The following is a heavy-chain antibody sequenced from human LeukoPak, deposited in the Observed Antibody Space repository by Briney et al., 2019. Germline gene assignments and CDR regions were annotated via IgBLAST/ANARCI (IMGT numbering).Heavy chain of an antibody. CDR3: AKGRWIGSKYIPYFDY. V-gene: IGHV3-23*01. J-gene: IGHJ4*02. Sequence: PGGSLRLSCAASGFTFSRNAMNWVRQAPGKGLEWLSGISGSGDSTYYADSVKGLFTISRDNSKNTLYLQMNSLRAEDTAVYYCAKGRWIGSKYIPYFDYWGQGTLVTVSS. D-gene: IGHD4-11*01. CDR1: GFTFSRNA. CDR2: ISGSGDST.